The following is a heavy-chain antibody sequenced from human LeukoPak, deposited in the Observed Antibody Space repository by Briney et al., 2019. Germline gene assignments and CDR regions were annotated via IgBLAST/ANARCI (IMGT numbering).Heavy chain of an antibody. CDR1: GYTLTELS. CDR2: FDPEDGET. J-gene: IGHJ3*02. D-gene: IGHD1-1*01. V-gene: IGHV1-24*01. CDR3: ASYLRSRGTAFDI. Sequence: GASVKVSCKVSGYTLTELSMHWVRQAPGKGLEWMGGFDPEDGETIYAQKFQGRVTMTEDTSTDTAHMELSSLRSEDTAVYYCASYLRSRGTAFDIWGQGTMVTVSS.